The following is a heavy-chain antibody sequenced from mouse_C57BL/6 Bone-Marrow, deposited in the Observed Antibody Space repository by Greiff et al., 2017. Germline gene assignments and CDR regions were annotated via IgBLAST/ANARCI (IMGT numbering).Heavy chain of an antibody. V-gene: IGHV1-52*01. J-gene: IGHJ2*01. CDR2: IDPSDSET. Sequence: VQLQHPGAELVRPGSSVKLSCKASGYTFTSYCMHWVKQRPIQGLEWIGNIDPSDSETHYNQKFKDKATLTVDKSSSTAYMQLSSLTSENSADYYCTREGSPYYFDYWGQDTTLTVSS. D-gene: IGHD1-1*01. CDR3: TREGSPYYFDY. CDR1: GYTFTSYC.